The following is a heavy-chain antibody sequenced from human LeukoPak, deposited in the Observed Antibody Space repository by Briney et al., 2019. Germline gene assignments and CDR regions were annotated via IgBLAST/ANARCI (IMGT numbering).Heavy chain of an antibody. CDR1: GFTFSSYA. D-gene: IGHD3-10*01. V-gene: IGHV3-23*01. CDR3: AKGGVGSGKTFDS. J-gene: IGHJ4*02. Sequence: GESLKISCAASGFTFSSYAMSWVRQAPGKGLEWVSGISGSGGSTYYADSVKGRFTISRDNSKNTLYLQMNSLRAEDTAMYYCAKGGVGSGKTFDSWGQGTLVTVSS. CDR2: ISGSGGST.